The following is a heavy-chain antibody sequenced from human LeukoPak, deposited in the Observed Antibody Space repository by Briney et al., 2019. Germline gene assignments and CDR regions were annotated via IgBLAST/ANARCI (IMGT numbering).Heavy chain of an antibody. Sequence: PGGSLRLSCAASGFTFSSYSMNWVRQAPGKGLEWVSSISSSNSYIYYADSVKGRFTISRDNAKNSLYLQMNSLRAEDTAVYYCARDDARWLQLHFLDYWGQGTLVTVSS. CDR1: GFTFSSYS. D-gene: IGHD5-24*01. V-gene: IGHV3-21*04. CDR2: ISSSNSYI. J-gene: IGHJ4*02. CDR3: ARDDARWLQLHFLDY.